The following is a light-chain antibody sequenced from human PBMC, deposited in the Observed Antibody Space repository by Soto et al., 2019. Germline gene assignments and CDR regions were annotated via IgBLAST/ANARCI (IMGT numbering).Light chain of an antibody. Sequence: QAVVTQEPSLTLSPGGTVTLTCASSTGADTSDYYPNWFQQKHGQAPTSLIYNTHNRHSWTPARFSGSLLGNRAALTLSGAVPEDEAEYYCLLFSGGAYVFGPGTKLTVL. V-gene: IGLV7-43*01. CDR2: NTH. CDR1: TGADTSDYY. CDR3: LLFSGGAYV. J-gene: IGLJ1*01.